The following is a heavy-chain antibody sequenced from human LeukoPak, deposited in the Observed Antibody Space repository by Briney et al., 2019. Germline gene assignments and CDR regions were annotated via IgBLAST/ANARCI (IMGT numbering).Heavy chain of an antibody. CDR1: GGYISDYY. CDR2: IYYTGST. CDR3: ARVLPDSYYYGMDV. Sequence: SETLSLTCTASGGYISDYYWNWIRQPPGKGLEWIGYIYYTGSTNYNPSLKSRLTISIDTSENQFSLKLSSVTAADTAVYYCARVLPDSYYYGMDVWGQGTTVTVSS. D-gene: IGHD3-3*01. J-gene: IGHJ6*02. V-gene: IGHV4-59*01.